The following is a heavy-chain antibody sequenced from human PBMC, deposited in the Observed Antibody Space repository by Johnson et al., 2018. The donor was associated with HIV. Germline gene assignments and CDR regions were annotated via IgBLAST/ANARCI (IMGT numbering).Heavy chain of an antibody. V-gene: IGHV3-7*01. CDR1: GFSFSLYW. CDR2: VKRDGREK. J-gene: IGHJ3*01. D-gene: IGHD1-26*01. Sequence: VESGGGLVQPGGSLRPSCAGSGFSFSLYWMTLVRQAAGKGLEWVAHVKRDGREKLYADSVKGRFTISRDNDKNSLYLQRNSLRAEDTAVYYCARGSPSGTYFAFDVWGHGTTVTVSS. CDR3: ARGSPSGTYFAFDV.